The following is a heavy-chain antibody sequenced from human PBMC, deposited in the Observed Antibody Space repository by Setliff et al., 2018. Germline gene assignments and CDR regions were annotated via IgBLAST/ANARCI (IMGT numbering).Heavy chain of an antibody. Sequence: PSETLSLTCAVYGGSFSGYYWSWIRQPPGKGLEWIGEINHSGSTNYNTSLKSRVTISVDTSKNQFSLKLSSVTAADTAVYYCARGKVLYDYVWGSYRYEDYYYGMDVWGQGTTVTVSS. J-gene: IGHJ6*02. D-gene: IGHD3-16*02. CDR1: GGSFSGYY. CDR3: ARGKVLYDYVWGSYRYEDYYYGMDV. CDR2: INHSGST. V-gene: IGHV4-34*01.